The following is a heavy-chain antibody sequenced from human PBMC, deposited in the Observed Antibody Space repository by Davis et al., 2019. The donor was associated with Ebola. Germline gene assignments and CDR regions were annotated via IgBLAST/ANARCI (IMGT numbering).Heavy chain of an antibody. D-gene: IGHD1-14*01. CDR2: ISYDGSNK. Sequence: GGSLRLSCAASGFTLSNYAMHWVRQAPGKGLEWVAVISYDGSNKYYADSVKVRFTISRDNSKNTLYLQMSSLRAEDTAVYYCARDLPGGDWYFDLWGRGTLVTVSS. J-gene: IGHJ2*01. CDR1: GFTLSNYA. V-gene: IGHV3-30*04. CDR3: ARDLPGGDWYFDL.